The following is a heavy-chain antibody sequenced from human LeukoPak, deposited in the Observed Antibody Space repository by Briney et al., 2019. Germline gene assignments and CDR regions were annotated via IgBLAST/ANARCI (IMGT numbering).Heavy chain of an antibody. J-gene: IGHJ3*02. Sequence: GGSLRLSCAASGFTFSSYAMRWVRQAPGEGLEWVSYISGSGGSTYYADSVKGRFTIPRDNAKNSLYLQMNSLRAEDTTVYYCAREGPEYGSGSYYGNDAFDIWGQGTMVTVSS. CDR3: AREGPEYGSGSYYGNDAFDI. D-gene: IGHD3-10*01. CDR2: ISGSGGST. CDR1: GFTFSSYA. V-gene: IGHV3-23*01.